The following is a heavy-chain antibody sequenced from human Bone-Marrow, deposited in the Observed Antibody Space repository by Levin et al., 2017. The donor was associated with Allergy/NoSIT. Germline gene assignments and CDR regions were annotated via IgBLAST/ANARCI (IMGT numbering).Heavy chain of an antibody. V-gene: IGHV4-61*01. CDR2: IYYSGST. CDR1: GGSVSSGSYY. D-gene: IGHD1-26*01. Sequence: SETLSLTCTVSGGSVSSGSYYWSWIRQPPGKGLEWIGNIYYSGSTNYNPSLKSRVTISVDTSKNQFSLKLNSVTAADTAVYYCARDPYSGSYYYYYGMDVWGQGTTVTVSS. J-gene: IGHJ6*02. CDR3: ARDPYSGSYYYYYGMDV.